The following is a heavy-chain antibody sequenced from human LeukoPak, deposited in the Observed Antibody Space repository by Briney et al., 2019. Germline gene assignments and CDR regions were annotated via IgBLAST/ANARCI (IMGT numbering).Heavy chain of an antibody. D-gene: IGHD4-23*01. J-gene: IGHJ6*02. Sequence: GGSLRLSCAASGFTFSSYWMSWVRQAPGKGLEWVANIKQDGSEKYYVDSVKGRFTISRDNAKNTLYLQMNSLRAEDTAVYYCARALPPVESYYYGMDVWGQGTTVTVSS. CDR2: IKQDGSEK. V-gene: IGHV3-7*01. CDR3: ARALPPVESYYYGMDV. CDR1: GFTFSSYW.